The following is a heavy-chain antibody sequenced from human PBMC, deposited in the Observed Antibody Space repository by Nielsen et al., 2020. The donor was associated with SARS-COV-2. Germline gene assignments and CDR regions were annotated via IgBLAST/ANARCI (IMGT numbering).Heavy chain of an antibody. V-gene: IGHV3-30*18. J-gene: IGHJ4*02. Sequence: GESLKISCAASGFTFSSNVMHWVRQAPGKGLEWVAATSNDESNKDYVDSVKGRFTISRDNAKNTLYLQMKSLRAEDTAVYYCAKSWEYYYGSGSYYGFYPDYWGQGTLVTVSS. D-gene: IGHD3-10*01. CDR3: AKSWEYYYGSGSYYGFYPDY. CDR1: GFTFSSNV. CDR2: TSNDESNK.